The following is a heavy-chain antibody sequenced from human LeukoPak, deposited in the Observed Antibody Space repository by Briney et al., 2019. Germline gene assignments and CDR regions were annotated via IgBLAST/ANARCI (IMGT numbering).Heavy chain of an antibody. V-gene: IGHV3-7*01. J-gene: IGHJ3*02. D-gene: IGHD6-13*01. Sequence: PGGSLRLSCAASGFTFSSYWMSWVRQAPGKGLEWVANIKQDGSEKYYVDSVKGRFTISRDNAKNSLYLQMNSLRAEDTAVYYCARDGEYSTLGAFDIWAKGQWSPSLQ. CDR1: GFTFSSYW. CDR2: IKQDGSEK. CDR3: ARDGEYSTLGAFDI.